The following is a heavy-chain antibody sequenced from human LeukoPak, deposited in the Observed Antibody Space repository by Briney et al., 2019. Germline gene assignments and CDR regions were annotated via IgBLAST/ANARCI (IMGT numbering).Heavy chain of an antibody. V-gene: IGHV3-48*04. D-gene: IGHD4-17*01. Sequence: GGSLRLSCAASGFTFSSYSMNWVRQAPGKGLEWVSYISSSSSTIYYADSVKGRFTISKDNAKNSLYLQMNSLRAEDTAVYYCAKDKGVTVDYGDNPSGSFDYWGQGTLVTVSS. CDR1: GFTFSSYS. J-gene: IGHJ4*02. CDR2: ISSSSSTI. CDR3: AKDKGVTVDYGDNPSGSFDY.